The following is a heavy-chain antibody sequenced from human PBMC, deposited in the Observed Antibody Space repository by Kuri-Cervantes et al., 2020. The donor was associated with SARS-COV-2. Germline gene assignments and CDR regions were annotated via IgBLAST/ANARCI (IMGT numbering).Heavy chain of an antibody. CDR1: GNTFTSYY. V-gene: IGHV1-46*01. Sequence: ASVKVSCKASGNTFTSYYMHWVRQAPGQGLVWMGIINPSGGSTSYAQKFQGRVTMTRDTSTSTVYMELSSLRSEDTAVYYCARDRGYYDFWSGYYNVWFDPWGQGTLVTVSS. D-gene: IGHD3-3*01. CDR3: ARDRGYYDFWSGYYNVWFDP. CDR2: INPSGGST. J-gene: IGHJ5*02.